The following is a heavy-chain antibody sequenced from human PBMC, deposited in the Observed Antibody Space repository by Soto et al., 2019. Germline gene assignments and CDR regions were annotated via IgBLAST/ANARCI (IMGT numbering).Heavy chain of an antibody. V-gene: IGHV4-30-4*01. J-gene: IGHJ4*02. CDR2: IYYSGST. CDR1: GGSISSGDYY. Sequence: QVQLQESGPGLVKPSQTLSLTCTVSGGSISSGDYYWSWIRQPPGKGLEWIGYIYYSGSTYYNPSLQSRVTISVDTSKNQISLKLSSVTAADTAVYYCARLRYCSSTSCSPFDYWGQGTLVTVSS. CDR3: ARLRYCSSTSCSPFDY. D-gene: IGHD2-2*01.